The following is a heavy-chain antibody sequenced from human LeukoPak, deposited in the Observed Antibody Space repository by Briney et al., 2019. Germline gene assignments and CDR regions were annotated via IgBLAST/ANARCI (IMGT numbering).Heavy chain of an antibody. J-gene: IGHJ3*02. CDR1: GFTFSSYS. CDR3: ARDHIVVVPAARDAFDI. Sequence: GGSLRLSCAASGFTFSSYSMNWVRQAPGKGLEWVSYISSSSSTIYYANSVKGRFTISRDNAKNSLYLQMNSLRAEDTAVYYCARDHIVVVPAARDAFDIWGQGTMVTVSS. D-gene: IGHD2-2*01. CDR2: ISSSSSTI. V-gene: IGHV3-48*04.